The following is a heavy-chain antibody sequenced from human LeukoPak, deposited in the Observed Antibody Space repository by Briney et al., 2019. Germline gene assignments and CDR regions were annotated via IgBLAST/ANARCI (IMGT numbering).Heavy chain of an antibody. D-gene: IGHD2-2*01. CDR2: IYYSGST. CDR3: ARQEVYCSSTSCYARGYSYGTFFDY. J-gene: IGHJ4*02. V-gene: IGHV4-39*01. Sequence: PSETLSLTCTVSGDSISSSSYYWGWIRQPPGKGLEWIGTIYYSGSTYYNPSLKSRVTISVDTSKNQFSLKLSSVTAADTAVYYCARQEVYCSSTSCYARGYSYGTFFDYWGQGTLVTVSS. CDR1: GDSISSSSYY.